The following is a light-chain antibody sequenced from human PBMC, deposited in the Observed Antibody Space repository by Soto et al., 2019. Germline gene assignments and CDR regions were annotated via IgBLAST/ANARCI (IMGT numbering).Light chain of an antibody. CDR3: QHYGSSPPLYT. J-gene: IGKJ2*01. CDR2: SAS. CDR1: QSVNNNY. V-gene: IGKV3-20*01. Sequence: DIVLTQSPGTLSLSPGERATFSCRASQSVNNNYLAWYQQKPGQTPRLLVSSASTRATGIPDRFSGSGSGTYFTLTISRLEPEDFAVYYCQHYGSSPPLYTFGQGTKLEIK.